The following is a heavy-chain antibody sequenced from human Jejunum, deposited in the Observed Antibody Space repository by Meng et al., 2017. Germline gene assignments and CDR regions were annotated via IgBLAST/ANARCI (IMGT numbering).Heavy chain of an antibody. CDR3: ARLKAVTGLYDAFDF. J-gene: IGHJ3*01. V-gene: IGHV4-59*01. CDR1: GGSISGFH. Sequence: SETLSLTCTVSGGSISGFHWSWIRQPPGKGLEWIGYIYYSGSTNYNPSLKSRVTISVDTSKNQFSLKLRFVTAADTAVYYCARLKAVTGLYDAFDFWGQGTMVTVSS. D-gene: IGHD6-19*01. CDR2: IYYSGST.